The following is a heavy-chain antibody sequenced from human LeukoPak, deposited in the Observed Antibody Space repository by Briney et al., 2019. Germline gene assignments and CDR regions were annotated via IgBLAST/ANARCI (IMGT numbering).Heavy chain of an antibody. J-gene: IGHJ4*02. CDR1: GGSISSYY. CDR2: IYYSGST. Sequence: PSETLSLTCTVSGGSISSYYWSWIRQPPGKGLEWIGYIYYSGSTNYNPSLKSRVTISVDTSKNQFSLKLSSVTAADTAAYYCARSGGNYYDSSLIDYWGQGTLVTVSS. D-gene: IGHD3-22*01. CDR3: ARSGGNYYDSSLIDY. V-gene: IGHV4-59*01.